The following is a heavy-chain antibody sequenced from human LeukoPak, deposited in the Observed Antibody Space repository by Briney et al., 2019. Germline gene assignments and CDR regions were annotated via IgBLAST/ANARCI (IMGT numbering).Heavy chain of an antibody. V-gene: IGHV1-2*02. CDR1: VYTFTGYY. CDR3: AGGYCSGGSCYNWFDP. D-gene: IGHD2-15*01. J-gene: IGHJ5*02. CDR2: INPNSGGT. Sequence: ASVKVSCKASVYTFTGYYMHWVRQAPGQGLEWMGWINPNSGGTNYAQKFQGRVTMTRDTSISTAYMELSRLRSDDTAVYYCAGGYCSGGSCYNWFDPWGQGTLVTVSS.